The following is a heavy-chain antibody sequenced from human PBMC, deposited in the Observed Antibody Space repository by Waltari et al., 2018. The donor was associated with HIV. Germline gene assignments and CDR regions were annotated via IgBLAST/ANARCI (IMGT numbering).Heavy chain of an antibody. J-gene: IGHJ4*02. D-gene: IGHD3-22*01. V-gene: IGHV4-59*01. CDR1: GGSISSSY. CDR2: IYYSGST. Sequence: QVQLQESGPGLVKPSETLSPPCPVPGGSISSSYWSWLRQPPGTGLEWIGYIYYSGSTNYNPSLKSRVTRSVDTSKNQFSLKLSSVTAADTAVYYCARYYYDSSGYPPKYYFDYWGQGTLVTVSS. CDR3: ARYYYDSSGYPPKYYFDY.